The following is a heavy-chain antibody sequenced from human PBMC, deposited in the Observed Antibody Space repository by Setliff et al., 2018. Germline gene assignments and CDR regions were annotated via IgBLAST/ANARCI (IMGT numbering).Heavy chain of an antibody. CDR3: AREQWLDPPGYYYMDV. Sequence: SETLSLTCAVYGGSFSGYYWSWIRQPPGKGLEWIGRIYTSGSTNYNPSLKSRVTMSIDTSKNQFSLKLNSVTAADMAVYYCAREQWLDPPGYYYMDVWAKGTTVTVSS. J-gene: IGHJ6*03. CDR1: GGSFSGYY. CDR2: IYTSGST. D-gene: IGHD6-19*01. V-gene: IGHV4-59*10.